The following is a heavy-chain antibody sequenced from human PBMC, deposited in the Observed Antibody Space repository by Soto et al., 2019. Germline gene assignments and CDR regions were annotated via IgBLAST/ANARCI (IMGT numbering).Heavy chain of an antibody. D-gene: IGHD3-3*02. V-gene: IGHV3-30*18. J-gene: IGHJ4*02. CDR1: GFTFSSYG. CDR2: ISYDGSNK. Sequence: PGGSLRLSCAASGFTFSSYGMHWVRQAPGKGLEWVAVISYDGSNKYYADSVKGRFTISRDNSKNTLYLQMNSLRAEDTAVYYCAKELGVNWGQGTLVTVSS. CDR3: AKELGVN.